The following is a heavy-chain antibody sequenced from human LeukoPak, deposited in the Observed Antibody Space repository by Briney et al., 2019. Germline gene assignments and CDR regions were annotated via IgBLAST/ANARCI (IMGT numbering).Heavy chain of an antibody. CDR2: IYYSGST. V-gene: IGHV4-59*01. Sequence: SETLSLTCGVSGGSISGTNGWSWFRQPPGKGLEWIGYIYYSGSTNYNPSLKSRVTISVDTSKNQFSLKLSSVTAADTAVYYCARGGSTGTNLNWVDPWGQGTLVTVSS. J-gene: IGHJ5*02. CDR3: ARGGSTGTNLNWVDP. D-gene: IGHD1-1*01. CDR1: GGSISGTNG.